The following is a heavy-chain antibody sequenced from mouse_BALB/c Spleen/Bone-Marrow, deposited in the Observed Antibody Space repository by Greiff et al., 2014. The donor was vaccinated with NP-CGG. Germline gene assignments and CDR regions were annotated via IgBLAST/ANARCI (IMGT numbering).Heavy chain of an antibody. V-gene: IGHV10-1*02. D-gene: IGHD1-2*01. CDR3: VREDYYGLFAY. Sequence: DVQLVESGGGLVQPKGSLKLSCAASGFTFNTYAMNWVRQAPGKGLEWVARIRSKSNNYATYYADSVKDRFTISRDDSQSMLYLQMNNLKTEDTAMYYCVREDYYGLFAYWGQGTLVTVSA. J-gene: IGHJ3*01. CDR1: GFTFNTYA. CDR2: IRSKSNNYAT.